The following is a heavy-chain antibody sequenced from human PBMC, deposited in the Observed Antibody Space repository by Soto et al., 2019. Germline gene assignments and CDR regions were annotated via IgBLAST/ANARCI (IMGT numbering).Heavy chain of an antibody. CDR3: ARDPKTSGGQHWAFNYFDS. D-gene: IGHD7-27*01. J-gene: IGHJ4*02. CDR2: ISYDGTNK. V-gene: IGHV3-30-3*01. Sequence: HPVGSLRLSCAASGFSFSISPMHWVRQAPGKGPEWVALISYDGTNKFYADSVKGRFTISRNNSKSTLYLQVDSLRPEDAAVYYCARDPKTSGGQHWAFNYFDSWGQGTLVTVSS. CDR1: GFSFSISP.